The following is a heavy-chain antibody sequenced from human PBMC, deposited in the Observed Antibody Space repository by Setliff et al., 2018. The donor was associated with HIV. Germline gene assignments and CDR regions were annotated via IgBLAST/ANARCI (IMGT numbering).Heavy chain of an antibody. Sequence: PSETLSLTCTVSGGSISSANYYWSWIRQPPGKGMEWIGYIDYNGNAYYYNTSLKSRTTISLDTSMNQFSLKLTTVTAADTAVYYCASEVDVVTTSDDFDIWGQGTMVTVSS. V-gene: IGHV4-30-4*08. CDR2: IDYNGNAY. CDR3: ASEVDVVTTSDDFDI. J-gene: IGHJ3*02. CDR1: GGSISSANYY. D-gene: IGHD2-21*02.